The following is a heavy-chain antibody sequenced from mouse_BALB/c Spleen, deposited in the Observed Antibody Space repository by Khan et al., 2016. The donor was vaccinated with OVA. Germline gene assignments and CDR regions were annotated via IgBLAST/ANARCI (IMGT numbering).Heavy chain of an antibody. D-gene: IGHD1-1*01. CDR3: ANHGSSSAWLTY. CDR1: GYTFTSYW. CDR2: INPSTGYT. Sequence: QVQLKQSGAELAKPGASVKMSCKASGYTFTSYWMHWVKQRPGQGLEWIGYINPSTGYTEYNQKFKDKATLTADKSSSTAYMQLRSLTSEDSAVYYWANHGSSSAWLTYWGQGTLVTVSA. V-gene: IGHV1-7*01. J-gene: IGHJ3*01.